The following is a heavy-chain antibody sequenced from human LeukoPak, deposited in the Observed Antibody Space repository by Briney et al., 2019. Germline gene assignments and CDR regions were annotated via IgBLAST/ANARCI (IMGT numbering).Heavy chain of an antibody. V-gene: IGHV4-30-2*01. CDR2: IYHSGST. CDR3: ARWGSTYDFWSATTDGDWFDP. Sequence: SETLSLTCAVSGGSISSGGYSWSWIRQPPGKGLEWIGYIYHSGSTNYNPSLKSRVTISVDTSKNQFSLKLSSVTAADTAVYYCARWGSTYDFWSATTDGDWFDPWGQGTLVTVSS. CDR1: GGSISSGGYS. J-gene: IGHJ5*02. D-gene: IGHD3-3*01.